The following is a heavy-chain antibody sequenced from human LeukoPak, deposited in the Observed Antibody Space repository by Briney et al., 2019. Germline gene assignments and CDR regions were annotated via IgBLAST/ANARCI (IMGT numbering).Heavy chain of an antibody. J-gene: IGHJ5*02. CDR2: IYSGGST. CDR1: GFTVSSNY. V-gene: IGHV3-66*01. CDR3: ARSLGDYYGSGSYSANWFDP. Sequence: GGSLRLSCAASGFTVSSNYMSWVRQAPGKGLEWVSVIYSGGSTYYADSVKGRFTNSRDNSKNTLYLQMNSLRAEDTAVYYCARSLGDYYGSGSYSANWFDPWGQGTLVTVSS. D-gene: IGHD3-10*01.